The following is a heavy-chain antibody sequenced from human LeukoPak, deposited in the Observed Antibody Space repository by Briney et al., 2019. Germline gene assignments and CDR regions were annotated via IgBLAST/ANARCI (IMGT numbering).Heavy chain of an antibody. D-gene: IGHD1-1*01. V-gene: IGHV3-7*01. CDR3: ARGKTTSGMSAGY. CDR2: INQDGSEK. Sequence: GGSLRLSCAASGFTFSSYWMSWVRQAPGKGLEWVVNINQDGSEKYYVDSVKGRFTISRDNAKNSLSLQMNSLRDEDTAVYYCARGKTTSGMSAGYWGQGTLVTVSS. J-gene: IGHJ4*02. CDR1: GFTFSSYW.